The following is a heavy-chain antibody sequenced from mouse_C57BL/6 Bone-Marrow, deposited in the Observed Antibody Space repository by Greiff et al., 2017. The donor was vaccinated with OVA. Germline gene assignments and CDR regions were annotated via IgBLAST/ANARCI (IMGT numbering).Heavy chain of an antibody. V-gene: IGHV5-17*01. Sequence: EVQLQESGGGLVKPGGSLKLSCAASGFTFSDYGMHWVRQAPEKGLEWVAYISSGSSTIYYADTVKGRFTISRDNAKNTLFLQMTSLRSEDTAMYYCARQAFITTVAYFDYWGQGTTLTVSS. J-gene: IGHJ2*01. CDR2: ISSGSSTI. CDR1: GFTFSDYG. CDR3: ARQAFITTVAYFDY. D-gene: IGHD1-1*01.